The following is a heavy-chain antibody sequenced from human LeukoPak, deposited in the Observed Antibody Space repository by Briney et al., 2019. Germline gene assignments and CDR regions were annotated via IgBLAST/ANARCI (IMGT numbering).Heavy chain of an antibody. CDR1: GYTFTGYY. V-gene: IGHV1-2*06. D-gene: IGHD2-15*01. Sequence: VASVKVSCKAAGYTFTGYYMFWVRQAPGQGLEWMGRINPNSGGTNYAQKFQGRVTMTRDTSISTAYMELSRLRSDDTAVYYCARGYCSGDSCYSVENWFDPWGQGTLVTVSS. CDR3: ARGYCSGDSCYSVENWFDP. J-gene: IGHJ5*02. CDR2: INPNSGGT.